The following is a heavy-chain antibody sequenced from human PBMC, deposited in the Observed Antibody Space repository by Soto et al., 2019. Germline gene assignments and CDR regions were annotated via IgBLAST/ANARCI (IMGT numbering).Heavy chain of an antibody. V-gene: IGHV3-7*01. J-gene: IGHJ4*02. D-gene: IGHD2-2*02. Sequence: EVQLVESGGGLVQPGGSLRLSCAASTFTFSNHWMSWVRQAPGKGLEWVANINQGGSAKYYLDCVKGRFTISRDNAKNSLDLQMNSLRAEDTAVYYCARIYCSTTSCYIDYWGQGTLVTVSS. CDR2: INQGGSAK. CDR3: ARIYCSTTSCYIDY. CDR1: TFTFSNHW.